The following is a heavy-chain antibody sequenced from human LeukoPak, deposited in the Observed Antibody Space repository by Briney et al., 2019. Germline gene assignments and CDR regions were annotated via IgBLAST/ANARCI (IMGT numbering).Heavy chain of an antibody. CDR2: IRYDGSNK. CDR1: GFTFSSYG. Sequence: GGSLRLSCAASGFTFSSYGMHWVRQAPGKGLEWVLFIRYDGSNKYYADSVKGRFTISRDNSKNTLYLQMTSLRAADTAVYYCARDEIYYDILTGYRHFDYWGQGTLVTVFS. CDR3: ARDEIYYDILTGYRHFDY. V-gene: IGHV3-30*02. J-gene: IGHJ4*02. D-gene: IGHD3-9*01.